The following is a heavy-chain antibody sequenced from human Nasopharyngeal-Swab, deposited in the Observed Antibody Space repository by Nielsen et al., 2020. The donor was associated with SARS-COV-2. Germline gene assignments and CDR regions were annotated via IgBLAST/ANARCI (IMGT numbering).Heavy chain of an antibody. Sequence: WIRQPPGKGLEWVAVISYDGSNKYYADSVKGRFTISRDNSKNTLYLQMNSLRAEDTAVYYCARGPSDHYYGSGSYDWFDPWGQGILVTVSS. V-gene: IGHV3-30-3*01. D-gene: IGHD3-10*01. CDR3: ARGPSDHYYGSGSYDWFDP. J-gene: IGHJ5*02. CDR2: ISYDGSNK.